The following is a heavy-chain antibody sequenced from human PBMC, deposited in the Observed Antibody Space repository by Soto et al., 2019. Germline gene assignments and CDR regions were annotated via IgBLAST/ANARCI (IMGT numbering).Heavy chain of an antibody. J-gene: IGHJ3*02. V-gene: IGHV3-33*01. CDR1: GFTFSDYG. Sequence: QVQMVASGGGVVQPGKSLRLSCAASGFTFSDYGMNWVRQAPARGPEWVALVRDDGSKTYYADSVRGRFTISRDNSKNMFYLQMNSLRVEDTAIYYCATSTATDAFDIWGQGTMVTVSS. CDR3: ATSTATDAFDI. CDR2: VRDDGSKT.